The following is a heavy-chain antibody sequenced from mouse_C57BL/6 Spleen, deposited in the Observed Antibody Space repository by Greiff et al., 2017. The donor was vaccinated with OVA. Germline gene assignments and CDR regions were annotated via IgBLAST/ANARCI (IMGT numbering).Heavy chain of an antibody. D-gene: IGHD1-1*01. CDR1: GFTFSDYY. V-gene: IGHV5-16*01. Sequence: EVQVVESEGGLVQPGSSMKLSCTASGFTFSDYYMAWVRQVPEKGLEWVANINYDGSSTYYLDSLKSRFIISRDNAKNILYLQMSSLKSEDTATYYCAREDYESYYAMDYWGQGTSVTVSS. CDR2: INYDGSST. CDR3: AREDYESYYAMDY. J-gene: IGHJ4*01.